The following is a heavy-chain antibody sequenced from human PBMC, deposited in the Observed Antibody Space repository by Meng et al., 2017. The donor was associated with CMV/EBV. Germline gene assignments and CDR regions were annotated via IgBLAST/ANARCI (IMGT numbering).Heavy chain of an antibody. Sequence: GESLKISCAASGFTFNDYYMNWIRQAPGKGLEWVSYISRDGRTIYYADSVKGRFTISRDNARNSLYLQMNSPRAEGTAVYYCARYWRGSGYVSDYWGQGTLVTVSS. CDR3: ARYWRGSGYVSDY. CDR1: GFTFNDYY. CDR2: ISRDGRTI. J-gene: IGHJ4*02. D-gene: IGHD3-22*01. V-gene: IGHV3-11*01.